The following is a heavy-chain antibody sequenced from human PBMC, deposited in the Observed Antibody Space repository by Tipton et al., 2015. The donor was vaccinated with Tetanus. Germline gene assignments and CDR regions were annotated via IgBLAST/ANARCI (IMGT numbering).Heavy chain of an antibody. CDR2: IYTSGST. J-gene: IGHJ3*02. CDR1: GGSISSYY. Sequence: LRLSCTVSGGSISSYYWSWIRQPAGKGLEWIGRIYTSGSTNYNPSLKSRVTMSVDTSKNQFSLKLSSVTAADTAVYYCARHYGSGSDDAFDIWGQGTMVTVSS. V-gene: IGHV4-4*07. CDR3: ARHYGSGSDDAFDI. D-gene: IGHD3-10*01.